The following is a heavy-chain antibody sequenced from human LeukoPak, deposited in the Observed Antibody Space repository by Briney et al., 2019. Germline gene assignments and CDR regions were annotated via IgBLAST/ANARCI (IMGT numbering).Heavy chain of an antibody. V-gene: IGHV3-48*03. CDR3: ARDLNYDSSGYSYYMDV. Sequence: PGGSLRLSCAASGFTFSSYEMNWVRQAPGKGLEWVSYISSSGSTIYYADSVKGRFTISRDNAKNSLYLQMNSLRAEDTAVYYCARDLNYDSSGYSYYMDVWGKGTTVTISS. D-gene: IGHD3-22*01. J-gene: IGHJ6*03. CDR1: GFTFSSYE. CDR2: ISSSGSTI.